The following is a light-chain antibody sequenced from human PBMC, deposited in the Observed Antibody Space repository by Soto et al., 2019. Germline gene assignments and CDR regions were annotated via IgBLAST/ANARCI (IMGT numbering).Light chain of an antibody. Sequence: DIQMTQSPSSLSASVGDRVTITCRASQSISSYLNWYQQKPGKAPKLLIYDASSLESGVPSRFSGSGSGTEFTLTISSLQPEDFATYYCQQSYSTPQTFGQGTKVDIK. J-gene: IGKJ1*01. V-gene: IGKV1-39*01. CDR2: DAS. CDR3: QQSYSTPQT. CDR1: QSISSY.